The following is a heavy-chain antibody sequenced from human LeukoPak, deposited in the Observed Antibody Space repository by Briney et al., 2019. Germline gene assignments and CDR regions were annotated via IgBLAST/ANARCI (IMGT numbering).Heavy chain of an antibody. J-gene: IGHJ5*02. CDR1: GYTFTGYY. V-gene: IGHV1-2*02. CDR2: INPNSGGT. D-gene: IGHD2-15*01. CDR3: ARGLGYCSGGSCYSNWFDP. Sequence: ASVKVSCKASGYTFTGYYMHWVRQAPGQGLEWMGWINPNSGGTNYAQNFQGRVTMTRDTSISTAYMELSRLRSDDTAVYYCARGLGYCSGGSCYSNWFDPWGQGTLVTVSS.